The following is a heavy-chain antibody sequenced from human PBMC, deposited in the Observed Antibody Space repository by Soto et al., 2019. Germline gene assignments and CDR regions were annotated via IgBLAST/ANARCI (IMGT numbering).Heavy chain of an antibody. D-gene: IGHD3-22*01. J-gene: IGHJ1*01. V-gene: IGHV1-69*06. CDR1: GGTFSNYA. CDR2: IIPSFGTA. Sequence: QVQLVQSGAEVKKPGSSVKVSCKASGGTFSNYAISWVRQAPGQGREWMGGIIPSFGTANYAQNFQDRVTITADKSTSTAYLELRSMRSEDTAVYYCARPLYYYDSSGYYVTSEYFQHWGQGTLVTVSS. CDR3: ARPLYYYDSSGYYVTSEYFQH.